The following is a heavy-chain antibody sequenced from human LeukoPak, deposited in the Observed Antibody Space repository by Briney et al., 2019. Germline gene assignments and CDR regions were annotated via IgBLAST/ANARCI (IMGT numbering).Heavy chain of an antibody. D-gene: IGHD6-13*01. CDR1: GFTFSGFW. CDR2: INSDGSEG. CDR3: ARALQQLVYYYYYYGMDV. V-gene: IGHV3-7*03. Sequence: GGSLRLSCAVSGFTFSGFWMSWSRQAPGKGLEWVASINSDGSEGYYADVVKGRFTISRDNAKNSLYLQINSLRAEDTAVYYCARALQQLVYYYYYYGMDVWGQGTTVTVSS. J-gene: IGHJ6*02.